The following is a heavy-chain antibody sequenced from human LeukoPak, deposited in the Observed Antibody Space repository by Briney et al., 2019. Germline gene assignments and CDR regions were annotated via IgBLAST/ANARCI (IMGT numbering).Heavy chain of an antibody. V-gene: IGHV4-59*12. CDR3: AREISGTLFDI. CDR1: GGSISPYY. CDR2: IYYSGNT. J-gene: IGHJ3*02. Sequence: TSETLSLTCTVSGGSISPYYWSWIRQPPGKGLEWLGYIYYSGNTDYNPSLKSRVTISVDTSKNQFSLKLSSVTAADTAVYYCAREISGTLFDIWGQGTMVTVSS. D-gene: IGHD1-26*01.